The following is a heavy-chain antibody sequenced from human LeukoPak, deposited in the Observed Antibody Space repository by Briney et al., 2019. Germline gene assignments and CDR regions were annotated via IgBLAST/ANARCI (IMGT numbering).Heavy chain of an antibody. CDR2: IVVGSGNT. CDR3: AADSAPDSSGHYYDAFDM. J-gene: IGHJ3*02. V-gene: IGHV1-58*02. CDR1: GFTFTSSA. Sequence: SVKVSFKASGFTFTSSAMQWVRQARGQRLEWIGWIVVGSGNTDCAQKFQERVTITRDLSTNTAYMELSSLRSGDTAVYYCAADSAPDSSGHYYDAFDMWGQGTMVTVSA. D-gene: IGHD3-22*01.